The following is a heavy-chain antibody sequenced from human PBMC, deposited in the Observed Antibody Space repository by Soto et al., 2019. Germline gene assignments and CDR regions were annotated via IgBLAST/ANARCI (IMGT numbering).Heavy chain of an antibody. D-gene: IGHD6-6*01. V-gene: IGHV1-8*01. CDR3: ARAGGQLDYYYYYGMDV. Sequence: QVQLVQSGAEGKKPGASVKVSCKASGYTFTSYDINWVRQATGQGLEGMGWMNPNSGNTGYAQKFQGRVTMTRNTALSTGYMELSSLRSEDTAVYYSARAGGQLDYYYYYGMDVWDKGTTVTVSS. J-gene: IGHJ6*04. CDR1: GYTFTSYD. CDR2: MNPNSGNT.